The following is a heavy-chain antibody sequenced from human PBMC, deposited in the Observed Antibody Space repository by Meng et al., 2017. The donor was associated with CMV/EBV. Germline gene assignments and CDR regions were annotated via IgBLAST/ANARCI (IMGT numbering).Heavy chain of an antibody. J-gene: IGHJ4*02. CDR2: IYYSGST. D-gene: IGHD5-12*01. V-gene: IGHV4-31*02. CDR3: ARLRGYSGYDYGLFDY. CDR1: GSISSGGYY. Sequence: GSISSGGYYSSWIRQHPGQGLEWIGYIYYSGSTYYNPSLKSRVTISVDTSKNQFSLKLSSVTAADTAVYYCARLRGYSGYDYGLFDYWGQGTLVTVSS.